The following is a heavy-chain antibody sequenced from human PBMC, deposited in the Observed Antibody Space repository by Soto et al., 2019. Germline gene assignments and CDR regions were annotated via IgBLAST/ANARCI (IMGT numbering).Heavy chain of an antibody. Sequence: ASVKVSCKASGYTFTNYGISWVRQAPGQGPEWMGWVSAYDGNTNYAQKVQGRVTMTTDTSTSTAYMELRSLRSDDTAVYYCARYRRILFLRPGSFDIWGQGTMVTGSS. CDR2: VSAYDGNT. D-gene: IGHD2-21*01. V-gene: IGHV1-18*01. J-gene: IGHJ3*02. CDR1: GYTFTNYG. CDR3: ARYRRILFLRPGSFDI.